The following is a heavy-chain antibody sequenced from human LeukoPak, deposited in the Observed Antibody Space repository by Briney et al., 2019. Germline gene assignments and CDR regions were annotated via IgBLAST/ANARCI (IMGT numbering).Heavy chain of an antibody. J-gene: IGHJ6*02. CDR1: GFTVSCNY. CDR3: ARNYYGSGSYWVPGLDYGMDV. V-gene: IGHV3-66*01. Sequence: GGSLRLSCAASGFTVSCNYMSWVRQAPGKGLEWVSVIYSGGSTYYADSVKGRFTISRDNSKNTLYLQMNSLRAEDTAVYYCARNYYGSGSYWVPGLDYGMDVWGQGTTVTVSS. D-gene: IGHD3-10*01. CDR2: IYSGGST.